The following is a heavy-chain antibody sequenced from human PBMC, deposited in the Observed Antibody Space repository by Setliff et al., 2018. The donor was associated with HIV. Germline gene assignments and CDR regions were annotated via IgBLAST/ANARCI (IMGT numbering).Heavy chain of an antibody. Sequence: GGSLRLSCAASGFTFSSYGMHWVRQAPGKGLEWVAVIWYDGSNKYYADSVKGRFTISRDNSKNTLYLQMNSLRAEDTAVYYCAKELKYSYGFGYYYGMDVWGQGTTVTVSS. J-gene: IGHJ6*02. D-gene: IGHD5-18*01. CDR3: AKELKYSYGFGYYYGMDV. V-gene: IGHV3-33*06. CDR1: GFTFSSYG. CDR2: IWYDGSNK.